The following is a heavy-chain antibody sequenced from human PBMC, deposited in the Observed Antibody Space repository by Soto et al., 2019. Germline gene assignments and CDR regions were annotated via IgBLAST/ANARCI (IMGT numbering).Heavy chain of an antibody. CDR2: ISNDGSTK. D-gene: IGHD3-16*01. CDR1: GFIFSNFG. J-gene: IGHJ4*02. CDR3: VTELGVFEY. Sequence: QVQLVESGGGVVQPGRSLRLSCAASGFIFSNFGMHWVRQAPGKGLEWVAVISNDGSTKYYADSVKGRFTISRDNSKKTLYVQLNTVRAEDTAVYYCVTELGVFEYWGQGTLVTVSS. V-gene: IGHV3-30-3*01.